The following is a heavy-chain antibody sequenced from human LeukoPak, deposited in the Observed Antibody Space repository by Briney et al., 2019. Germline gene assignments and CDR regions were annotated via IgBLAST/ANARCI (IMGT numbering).Heavy chain of an antibody. Sequence: GGSLRLSCAASGFTFSGSWMGWVRQAPGKGLEWVASINQDGGEKYSLDSVKGRFTISRDNTKSSPYLQMNSLRAEDTAMYYCARDRLDYGERGLFDYWGQGTLVTVSS. CDR2: INQDGGEK. CDR1: GFTFSGSW. CDR3: ARDRLDYGERGLFDY. V-gene: IGHV3-7*01. D-gene: IGHD4-17*01. J-gene: IGHJ4*02.